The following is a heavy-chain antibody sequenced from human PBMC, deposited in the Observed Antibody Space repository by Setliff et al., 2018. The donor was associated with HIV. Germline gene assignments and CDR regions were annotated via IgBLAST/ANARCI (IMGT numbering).Heavy chain of an antibody. Sequence: GGSLRLSCAASGFPFSNYWMGWVRQAPGKGLEWVANINQDGSAKDYVDSVKGRFTISRDNSKNTLYLQMNSLIAEDTAEYYCAKELAASGLGYFDSWGRGILVTVSS. J-gene: IGHJ4*02. CDR3: AKELAASGLGYFDS. V-gene: IGHV3-7*03. CDR1: GFPFSNYW. CDR2: INQDGSAK. D-gene: IGHD3-22*01.